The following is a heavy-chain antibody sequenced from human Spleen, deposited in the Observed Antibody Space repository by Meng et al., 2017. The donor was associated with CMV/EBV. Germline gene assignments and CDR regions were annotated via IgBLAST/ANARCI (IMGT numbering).Heavy chain of an antibody. CDR2: IYYNGRV. V-gene: IGHV4-61*01. CDR3: ARVVDTAMVTLDP. J-gene: IGHJ5*02. Sequence: SETLSLTCTVSNYSISSGYYWGWIRHPPGKGLEWIGYIYYNGRVNYNPSLKSRVTISVDTSKNQFSLKLSSVTAADTAVYYCARVVDTAMVTLDPWGQGTLVTVSS. D-gene: IGHD5-18*01. CDR1: NYSISSGYY.